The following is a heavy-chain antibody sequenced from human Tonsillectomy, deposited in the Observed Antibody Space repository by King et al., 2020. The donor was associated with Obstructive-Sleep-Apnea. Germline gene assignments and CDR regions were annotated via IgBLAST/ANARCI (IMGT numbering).Heavy chain of an antibody. D-gene: IGHD3-16*01. CDR1: GFTVSSNY. V-gene: IGHV3-66*01. J-gene: IGHJ6*02. CDR3: ARDEGGMWDV. Sequence: VQLVESGGGLVQPGGSLRLSCAASGFTVSSNYMSWVRQAPGKGLEWVSVIYDGSRTYYAESVKGRFTISRDTSKNTLFLQMNSRRAEDTAVYYCARDEGGMWDVWGQGTTVTVSS. CDR2: IYDGSRT.